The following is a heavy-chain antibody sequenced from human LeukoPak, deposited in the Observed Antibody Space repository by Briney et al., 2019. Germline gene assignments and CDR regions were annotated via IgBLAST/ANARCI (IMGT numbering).Heavy chain of an antibody. CDR1: GFTFSSYG. V-gene: IGHV3-33*01. CDR3: AREGYCSSTSCYVDYYYYYGMDV. CDR2: IWYDGSNK. D-gene: IGHD2-2*01. Sequence: PGRSLRLSCAASGFTFSSYGMHWVRQAPGKGLEWVAVIWYDGSNKYYADSVKGRFTISRDYSENTLYLQMNSLRAEDTAVYYCAREGYCSSTSCYVDYYYYYGMDVWGQGTTVTVSS. J-gene: IGHJ6*02.